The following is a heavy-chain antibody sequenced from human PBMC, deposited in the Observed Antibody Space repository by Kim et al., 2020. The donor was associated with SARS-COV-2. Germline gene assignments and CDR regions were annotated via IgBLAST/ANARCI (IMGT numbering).Heavy chain of an antibody. CDR3: AREAVAGSFDY. CDR1: GYTFTTFA. V-gene: IGHV1-3*01. D-gene: IGHD6-19*01. J-gene: IGHJ4*02. Sequence: ASVKVSCKASGYTFTTFALYWVRRAPGQRLEWMGWINGGNGNTRYSQKFQARVSITRDTSATTAYLELSGLRSEDTAVYYWAREAVAGSFDYWGQGTLVTVSS. CDR2: INGGNGNT.